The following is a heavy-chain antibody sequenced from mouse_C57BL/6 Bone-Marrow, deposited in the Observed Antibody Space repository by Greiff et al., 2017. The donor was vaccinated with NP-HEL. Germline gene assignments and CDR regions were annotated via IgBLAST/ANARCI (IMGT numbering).Heavy chain of an antibody. V-gene: IGHV1-52*01. CDR3: ARGDIYDYDEESAMDY. Sequence: QVQLQQPGAELVRPGSSVKLSCKASGYTFTSYWMHWVKQRPIQGLEWIGNIDPSESETHYNQKFKDKATLTVDKSSSTAYMQLSSLTSEDSAVYYCARGDIYDYDEESAMDYWGQGTSVTVSS. CDR1: GYTFTSYW. J-gene: IGHJ4*01. D-gene: IGHD2-4*01. CDR2: IDPSESET.